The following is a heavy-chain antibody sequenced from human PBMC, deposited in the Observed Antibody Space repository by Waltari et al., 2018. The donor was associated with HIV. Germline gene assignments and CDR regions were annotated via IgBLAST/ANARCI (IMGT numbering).Heavy chain of an antibody. CDR2: INSDGSST. V-gene: IGHV3-74*01. D-gene: IGHD4-4*01. CDR3: ARGGSKPLDY. Sequence: EVQLVESGGGSVQPGGSLRLSCAASGFTFSNYWMHWVRQAPGKGRVWVSRINSDGSSTSYADSVKGRFTISRDNAKNTVYLQMNSLRAEDTAVYYCARGGSKPLDYWGQGTLVTVSS. J-gene: IGHJ4*02. CDR1: GFTFSNYW.